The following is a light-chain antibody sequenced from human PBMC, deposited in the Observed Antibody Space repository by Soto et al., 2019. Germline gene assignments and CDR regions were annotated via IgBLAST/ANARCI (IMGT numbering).Light chain of an antibody. CDR3: GADHGSGSNFVVV. J-gene: IGLJ2*01. Sequence: QPVLTQPPSASASLGASVTLTCTLSSGYSNYKVDWYQQRPGKGPRFVMRVGTGGIVGSKGDGIPDRFSVLGSGLNRYLTNKNIQEEDESDYHCGADHGSGSNFVVVFGGGTKVTVL. CDR1: SGYSNYK. CDR2: VGTGGIVG. V-gene: IGLV9-49*01.